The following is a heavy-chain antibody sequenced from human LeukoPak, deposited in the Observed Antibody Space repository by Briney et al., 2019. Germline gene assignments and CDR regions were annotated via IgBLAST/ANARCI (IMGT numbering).Heavy chain of an antibody. D-gene: IGHD6-13*01. CDR2: IRYDGSNK. J-gene: IGHJ5*02. V-gene: IGHV3-30*02. Sequence: GGSLRLSCAASGFTFSSYGMHWVRQAPGKGLEWVAFIRYDGSNKYYADSVKGRFTISRDNSKNTLYLQMNSLRAEDTAVYYCAKDSLCSSSWYNWFDPWGQGTLVTVSS. CDR3: AKDSLCSSSWYNWFDP. CDR1: GFTFSSYG.